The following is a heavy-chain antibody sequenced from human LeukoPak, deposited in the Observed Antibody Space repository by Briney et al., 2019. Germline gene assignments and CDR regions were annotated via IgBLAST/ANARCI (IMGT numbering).Heavy chain of an antibody. CDR1: GFTFSNNA. CDR3: VEESLDC. V-gene: IGHV3-64D*09. Sequence: GGSLRLSCSASGFTFSNNAMHWVRQAPGKGLDYVSAISGNGDNTDYADSVKGRFTISRDNSKNTLYLQMSSLRAEDTAVYYCVEESLDCWGQGTLVTVSS. CDR2: ISGNGDNT. J-gene: IGHJ4*02.